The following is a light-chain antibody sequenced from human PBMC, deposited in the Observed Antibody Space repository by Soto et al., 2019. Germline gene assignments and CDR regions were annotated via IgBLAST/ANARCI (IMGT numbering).Light chain of an antibody. CDR3: QQSYSSPWT. CDR1: RSISTY. J-gene: IGKJ1*01. V-gene: IGKV1-39*01. Sequence: DIQMTQSPSSLSASVGDRVTITCRASRSISTYLNWYQHKPGKAPNLLIYAASSLQSGVPSRFSGSGSGTEFTLTISSLQPEDFATYYCQQSYSSPWTFGQGTKVEIK. CDR2: AAS.